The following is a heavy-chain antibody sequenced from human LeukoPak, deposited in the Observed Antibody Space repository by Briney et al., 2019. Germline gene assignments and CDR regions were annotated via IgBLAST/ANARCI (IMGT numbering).Heavy chain of an antibody. Sequence: SETLSLTCTVSGGSISSSSYYWGWIRQPPGKGLEWIGSIYYSGSTYYNPSLKSRVTISVDTSKNQFSLKLSSVTAADTAVYYCARPRGDYWDWFDLWGQGTLVTVSS. J-gene: IGHJ5*02. CDR2: IYYSGST. V-gene: IGHV4-39*01. CDR3: ARPRGDYWDWFDL. CDR1: GGSISSSSYY. D-gene: IGHD4-17*01.